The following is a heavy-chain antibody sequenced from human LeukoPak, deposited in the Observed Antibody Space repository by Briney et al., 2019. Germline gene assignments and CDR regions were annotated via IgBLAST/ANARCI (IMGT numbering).Heavy chain of an antibody. V-gene: IGHV4-38-2*02. Sequence: SETLSLTCAVSGYSISSGYYWGWIRQPPGEGLEWIGRIYHSGSTYYNPSLKSRVTISVDTSKNQFSLKLSSVTAADTAVYYCAREDGWGSYRSELPFDYWGQGTLVTVSS. D-gene: IGHD3-16*02. J-gene: IGHJ4*02. CDR1: GYSISSGYY. CDR2: IYHSGST. CDR3: AREDGWGSYRSELPFDY.